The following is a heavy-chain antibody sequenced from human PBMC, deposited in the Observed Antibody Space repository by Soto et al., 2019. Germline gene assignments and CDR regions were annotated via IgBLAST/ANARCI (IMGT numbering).Heavy chain of an antibody. J-gene: IGHJ5*02. V-gene: IGHV4-31*03. CDR2: TYYSGRT. CDR3: AKSTVTHNWFDP. Sequence: QVQLQESGPGLVKPSQTLSLTCTVSGGSISSGGYYWSWIRQHPGRGLELIGYTYYSGRTYYNPSLKSRLTISVDTSTNQFSLKLSSVTAADTAVYYCAKSTVTHNWFDPWGQGTLVTVSS. D-gene: IGHD4-17*01. CDR1: GGSISSGGYY.